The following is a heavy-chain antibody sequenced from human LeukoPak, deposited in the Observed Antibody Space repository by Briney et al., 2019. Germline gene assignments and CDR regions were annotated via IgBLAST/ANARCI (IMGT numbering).Heavy chain of an antibody. CDR3: AKFDSSGYYYDHDAFDI. Sequence: GGSLRLSCAASGFPFTSYWMTWVRQAPGMGLTWVATINLDGSEKYYVDSVKGRFTISRDNAKNSLYLQIISLRDEDTAMYYCAKFDSSGYYYDHDAFDIWGQGTMVTVSS. V-gene: IGHV3-7*01. CDR2: INLDGSEK. D-gene: IGHD3-22*01. CDR1: GFPFTSYW. J-gene: IGHJ3*02.